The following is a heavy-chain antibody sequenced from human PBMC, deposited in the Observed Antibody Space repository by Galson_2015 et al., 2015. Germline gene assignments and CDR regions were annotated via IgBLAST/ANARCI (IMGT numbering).Heavy chain of an antibody. CDR1: GFTFSSYW. CDR3: ASRAYIWGSYRYYYFQH. V-gene: IGHV3-7*01. D-gene: IGHD3-16*02. Sequence: SLRLSCAASGFTFSSYWMSWVRQAPGKGLEWVANIKQDGSEKYYVDSVKGRFTISRDNAKNSLYLQMNSLRAEDTAVYYCASRAYIWGSYRYYYFQHCGQGTLVTVSS. J-gene: IGHJ1*01. CDR2: IKQDGSEK.